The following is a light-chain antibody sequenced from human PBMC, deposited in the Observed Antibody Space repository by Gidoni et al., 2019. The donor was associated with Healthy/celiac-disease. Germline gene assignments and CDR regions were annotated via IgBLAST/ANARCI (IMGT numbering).Light chain of an antibody. J-gene: IGLJ2*01. Sequence: SYVLTQPPSVSVAPGQTAKITCGGNTIGSKSVHWYQQKPGQAPVLVVYDDSDRPSGIPERFSGSNSGNTATLTISRVEAGDEADCYCQVWDSSNDLVVFGGGTKLTVL. CDR3: QVWDSSNDLVV. CDR1: TIGSKS. V-gene: IGLV3-21*02. CDR2: DDS.